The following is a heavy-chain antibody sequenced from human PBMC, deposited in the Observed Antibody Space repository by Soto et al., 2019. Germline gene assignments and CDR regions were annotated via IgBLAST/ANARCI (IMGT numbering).Heavy chain of an antibody. D-gene: IGHD5-12*01. CDR1: GFTFGTYS. Sequence: EVQLVESGGGLVQPGGSLRLSCAASGFTFGTYSMNWVRQAPGKGLEWLAYISSSSGTIYYADSVEGRFTISRDNAKNSLYLQMNSLRDEDTAVYYCARVRDSRADCCFYSGMNVWGQGTTVTVSS. CDR2: ISSSSGTI. V-gene: IGHV3-48*02. J-gene: IGHJ6*02. CDR3: ARVRDSRADCCFYSGMNV.